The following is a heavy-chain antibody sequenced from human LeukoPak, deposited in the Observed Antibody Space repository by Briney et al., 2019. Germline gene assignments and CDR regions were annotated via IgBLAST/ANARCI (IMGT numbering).Heavy chain of an antibody. V-gene: IGHV4-34*01. J-gene: IGHJ5*02. D-gene: IGHD6-6*01. CDR3: ARGLLYRFGYSSSSANWFDP. CDR2: INHSGST. Sequence: SETLSPTCAVYGGSFSGYYWSWIRQPPGKGLEWIGEINHSGSTNYNPSLKSRVTISVDTSKNQFSLKLSSVTAADTAVYYCARGLLYRFGYSSSSANWFDPWGQGTLVTVSS. CDR1: GGSFSGYY.